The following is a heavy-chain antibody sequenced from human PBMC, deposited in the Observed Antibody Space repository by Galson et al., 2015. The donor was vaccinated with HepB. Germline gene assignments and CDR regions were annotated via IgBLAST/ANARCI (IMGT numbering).Heavy chain of an antibody. D-gene: IGHD2-2*01. CDR2: IIPIFGTA. CDR3: ARGFGGPGALVVPAAILTDLSGYLVFDP. V-gene: IGHV1-69*13. Sequence: SVKVSCKASGGTFSSYAISWVRQAPGQGLEWMGGIIPIFGTANYAQKFQGRVTITADESTSTAYMELSSLRSEDTAVYYCARGFGGPGALVVPAAILTDLSGYLVFDPWGQGTLVTVSS. CDR1: GGTFSSYA. J-gene: IGHJ5*02.